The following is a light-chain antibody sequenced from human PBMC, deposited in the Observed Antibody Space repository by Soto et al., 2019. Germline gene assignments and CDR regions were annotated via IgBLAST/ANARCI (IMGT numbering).Light chain of an antibody. V-gene: IGKV1-39*01. CDR3: QQSSSIPRT. CDR2: TAS. Sequence: DTQMTQSPSSLSASVGDRVTITCRASQSISSYLNWYQQKPGKAPQLLIHTASSLESGVPSRFSGSGSGTDFSLTISSLQREDFATYYCQQSSSIPRTFGQGTTVEIK. CDR1: QSISSY. J-gene: IGKJ1*01.